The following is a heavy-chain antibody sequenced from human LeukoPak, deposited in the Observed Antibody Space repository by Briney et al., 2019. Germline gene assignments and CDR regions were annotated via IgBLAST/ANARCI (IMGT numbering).Heavy chain of an antibody. CDR3: ARGRRYGDYNFDY. Sequence: GSLRLSCAASGFTVADYTIIWVRQPPGKGLEWIGEINHSGSTNYNPSLKSRVTISVDTSKNQFSLKLSSVTAADTAVYYCARGRRYGDYNFDYWGQGTLVTVSS. CDR1: GFTVADYT. V-gene: IGHV4-34*01. CDR2: INHSGST. J-gene: IGHJ4*02. D-gene: IGHD4-17*01.